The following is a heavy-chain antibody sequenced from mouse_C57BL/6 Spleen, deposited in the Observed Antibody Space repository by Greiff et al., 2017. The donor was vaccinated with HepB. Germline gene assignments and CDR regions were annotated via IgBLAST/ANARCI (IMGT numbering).Heavy chain of an antibody. J-gene: IGHJ4*01. D-gene: IGHD2-5*01. CDR2: IYPGDGDT. CDR1: GYAFSSSW. CDR3: ARDYYSNSYAMDY. V-gene: IGHV1-82*01. Sequence: QVQLKESGPELVKPGASVKISCKASGYAFSSSWMNWVKQRPGKGLEWIGRIYPGDGDTNSNGKFKGKATLTADKSSSTAYMQLSSLTSEDSAVYFCARDYYSNSYAMDYWGQGTSVTVSS.